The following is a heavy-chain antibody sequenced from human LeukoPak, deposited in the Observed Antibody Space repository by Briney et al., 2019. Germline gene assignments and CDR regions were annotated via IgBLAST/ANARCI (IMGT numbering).Heavy chain of an antibody. CDR1: GFTFSTYE. Sequence: GGSLRLSCAASGFTFSTYEMNWVRQAPGKGLEWVAYISASGASIYYAASVKGRFTISRDNAKNSLYLQLNSLRAEDTAVYYCARDLEYYLGSGSYYYYYYGMDVWGQGTTVTVSS. J-gene: IGHJ6*02. D-gene: IGHD3-10*01. V-gene: IGHV3-48*03. CDR2: ISASGASI. CDR3: ARDLEYYLGSGSYYYYYYGMDV.